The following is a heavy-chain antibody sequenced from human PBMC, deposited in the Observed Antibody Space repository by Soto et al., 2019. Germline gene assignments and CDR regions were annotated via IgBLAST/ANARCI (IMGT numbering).Heavy chain of an antibody. CDR1: GYTFTSYD. D-gene: IGHD2-2*02. Sequence: ASVKVSCKASGYTFTSYDINWVRQATGQGLEWMGWMNPNSGNTGYAQKFQGRVTMTRNTSISTAYMELSRLRSDDTAVYYCARAGYCSSTSCYRPYYYGMDVWGQGTTVTVSS. V-gene: IGHV1-8*01. J-gene: IGHJ6*02. CDR2: MNPNSGNT. CDR3: ARAGYCSSTSCYRPYYYGMDV.